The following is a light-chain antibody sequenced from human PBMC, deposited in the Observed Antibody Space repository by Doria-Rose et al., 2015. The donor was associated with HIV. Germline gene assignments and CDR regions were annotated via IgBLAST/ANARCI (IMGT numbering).Light chain of an antibody. J-gene: IGKJ1*01. CDR1: QSFSSTY. CDR2: DGS. Sequence: TQFPGTLSLSPGGRATLSCRASQSFSSTYLAWYQQKPGQAPSLLIYDGSTRATGIPDRFSASGSGTDFILTINRLEPEDFALYYCHQYGTSWTFGQGTKVEI. V-gene: IGKV3-20*01. CDR3: HQYGTSWT.